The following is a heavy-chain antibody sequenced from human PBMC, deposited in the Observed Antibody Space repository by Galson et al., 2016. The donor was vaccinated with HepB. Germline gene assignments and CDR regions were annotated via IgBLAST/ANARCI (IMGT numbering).Heavy chain of an antibody. J-gene: IGHJ4*02. CDR2: IIPTIAPA. CDR3: ASGKYFDSSGYYEIFQI. D-gene: IGHD3-22*01. Sequence: SVKVSCKASGGTLTKDGFNWVRQAPGLGLEWMGGIIPTIAPANYAQKFQGRVTITADESTSTAYLEMRSLTSEDTAVYYCASGKYFDSSGYYEIFQIWGQGTLVIVSS. CDR1: GGTLTKDG. V-gene: IGHV1-69*13.